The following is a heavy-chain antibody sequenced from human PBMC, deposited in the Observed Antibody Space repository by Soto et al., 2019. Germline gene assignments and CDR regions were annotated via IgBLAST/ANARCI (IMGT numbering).Heavy chain of an antibody. CDR2: MNPNSGNT. CDR3: ARGYWITGTNFDY. J-gene: IGHJ4*02. CDR1: GYSYTSYD. D-gene: IGHD1-20*01. Sequence: ASVKVSCKASGYSYTSYDINWVRQATGQGLEWMGWMNPNSGNTGYAQKFQGRVTMTRNTSISTAYMELSSLRSEDTAVYYCARGYWITGTNFDYWGQGTLVTVSS. V-gene: IGHV1-8*01.